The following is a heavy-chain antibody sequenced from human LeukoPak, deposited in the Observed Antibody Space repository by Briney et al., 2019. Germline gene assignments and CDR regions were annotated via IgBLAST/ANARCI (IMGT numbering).Heavy chain of an antibody. Sequence: PGGSLRLSCAASGFTFSSYAMHWVRQAPGKGLEYVSAISSNGGSTYYANSVKGRFTISRDNSKNTLYLQMGSLRAEDMAVYYCARGPTMVRGVIITFDAFDIWGQGTMVTVSS. CDR1: GFTFSSYA. D-gene: IGHD3-10*01. CDR2: ISSNGGST. V-gene: IGHV3-64*01. J-gene: IGHJ3*02. CDR3: ARGPTMVRGVIITFDAFDI.